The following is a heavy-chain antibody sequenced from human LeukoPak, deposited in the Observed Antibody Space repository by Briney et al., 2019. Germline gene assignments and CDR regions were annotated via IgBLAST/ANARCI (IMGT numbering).Heavy chain of an antibody. CDR3: ARGYCSGRSCLDY. CDR1: GYTFTGYY. Sequence: ASVKISCKASGYTFTGYYMHWVRLAPGQGLEWMGWINPHSGGTKYAQKFQDRVTMTRDTSISTAYMEVSRLRSDDTAVYYCARGYCSGRSCLDYWGQGTLVTVSS. CDR2: INPHSGGT. J-gene: IGHJ4*02. D-gene: IGHD2-15*01. V-gene: IGHV1-2*02.